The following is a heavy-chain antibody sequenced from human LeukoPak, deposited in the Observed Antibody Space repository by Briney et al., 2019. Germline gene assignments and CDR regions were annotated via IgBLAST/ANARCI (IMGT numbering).Heavy chain of an antibody. CDR2: INHIGST. V-gene: IGHV4-59*08. Sequence: PSETLSLTCTVSGGSIISYYWSWIRQPPGKGLEWIGYINHIGSTNYNSSLMSRVTISVDTSKNQFSLNLNSVTAADTAVYYCSRHQGGTMWDYWGQGILVTVSS. CDR3: SRHQGGTMWDY. D-gene: IGHD1-7*01. CDR1: GGSIISYY. J-gene: IGHJ4*02.